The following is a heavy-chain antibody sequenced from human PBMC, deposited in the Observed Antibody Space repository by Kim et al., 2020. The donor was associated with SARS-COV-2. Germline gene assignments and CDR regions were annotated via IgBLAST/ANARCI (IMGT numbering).Heavy chain of an antibody. CDR3: ARALGVTIFGVSIIVWFDP. CDR2: IYYSGST. J-gene: IGHJ5*02. CDR1: GGSISSGGYY. Sequence: SETLSLTCTVSGGSISSGGYYWSWIRQHPGKGLEWIGYIYYSGSTYYNPSLKSRVTISVDTSKNHFSLKLSSVTAADTAVYYCARALGVTIFGVSIIVWFDPWGQGTLVTVPS. D-gene: IGHD3-3*01. V-gene: IGHV4-31*03.